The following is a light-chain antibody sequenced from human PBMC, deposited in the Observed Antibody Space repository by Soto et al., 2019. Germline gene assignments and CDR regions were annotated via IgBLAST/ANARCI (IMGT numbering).Light chain of an antibody. CDR1: QSVSSSY. Sequence: EIVLTQSPGTLSLSPGERATLSCRASQSVSSSYLAWYQQKPGQAPRLLIYDASNRATGIPARFSGSGSGTDFTLAIRRLEPEDFAVYYCHQFGYSPRTFGQGTKVDIK. CDR3: HQFGYSPRT. J-gene: IGKJ1*01. V-gene: IGKV3-20*01. CDR2: DAS.